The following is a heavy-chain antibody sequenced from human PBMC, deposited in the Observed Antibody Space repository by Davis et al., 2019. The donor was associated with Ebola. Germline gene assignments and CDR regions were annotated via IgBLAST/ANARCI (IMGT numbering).Heavy chain of an antibody. V-gene: IGHV3-74*01. Sequence: HTGGPLRLPCAAPGFTFSSYRMHWVCQAPGKGLVWVLRITSDGRSTNYADSVKGRFTISRDNAKNTLYLQMNSLRAEDTAVYYCARDRYDFWSGYSNYYYGMDVWGQGTTVTVSS. CDR1: GFTFSSYR. D-gene: IGHD3-3*01. CDR3: ARDRYDFWSGYSNYYYGMDV. J-gene: IGHJ6*02. CDR2: ITSDGRST.